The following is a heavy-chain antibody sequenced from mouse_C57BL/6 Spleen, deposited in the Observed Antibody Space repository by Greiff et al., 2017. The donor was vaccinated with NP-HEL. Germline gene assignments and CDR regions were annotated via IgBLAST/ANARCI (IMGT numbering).Heavy chain of an antibody. CDR1: GFTFSSYA. V-gene: IGHV5-4*01. Sequence: EVQRVESGGGLVKPGGSLKLSCAASGFTFSSYAMSWVRQTPEKRLEWVATISDGGSYTYYPDNVKGRFTISRDNAKNNLYLQMSHLKSEDTAMYYCARVGNYGYYFDYWGQGTTHTVSS. CDR2: ISDGGSYT. J-gene: IGHJ2*01. CDR3: ARVGNYGYYFDY. D-gene: IGHD2-1*01.